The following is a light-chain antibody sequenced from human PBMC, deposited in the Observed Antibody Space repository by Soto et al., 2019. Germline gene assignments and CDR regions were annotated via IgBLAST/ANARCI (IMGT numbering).Light chain of an antibody. Sequence: DIVMTQSPDSLAVSLGERATINCKSSQSVLYSTNNKNYLAWYQQKPGQPPKLLIYWAATRESGVPDRFSGSGSGTDFTLTISSLQAEDVEVYYCQQYYNTPLTFGGGTKVEIK. J-gene: IGKJ4*01. CDR1: QSVLYSTNNKNY. V-gene: IGKV4-1*01. CDR2: WAA. CDR3: QQYYNTPLT.